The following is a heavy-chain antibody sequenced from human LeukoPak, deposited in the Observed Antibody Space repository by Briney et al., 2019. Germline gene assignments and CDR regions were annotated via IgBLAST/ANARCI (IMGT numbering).Heavy chain of an antibody. D-gene: IGHD3-10*01. Sequence: GGSLRLSCAASGFTFSSYAMHWVRQAPGKGLEWVAVISYDGSNKYYADSVKGRFTISRDNSKNTLYLQMNSLRAEDTAVYYCARAGITMVRGVIWNYMDVWGKGTTATVSS. CDR1: GFTFSSYA. V-gene: IGHV3-30*04. J-gene: IGHJ6*03. CDR3: ARAGITMVRGVIWNYMDV. CDR2: ISYDGSNK.